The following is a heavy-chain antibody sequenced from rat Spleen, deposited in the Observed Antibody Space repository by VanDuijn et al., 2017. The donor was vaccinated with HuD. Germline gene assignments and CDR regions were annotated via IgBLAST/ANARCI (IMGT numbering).Heavy chain of an antibody. V-gene: IGHV2-45*01. CDR3: TRAPGKGYVMDA. Sequence: QVQLMESGPGLVQPSETLSLTCTVSGFSLTNYSVHWVRQSPGKGLEWVGVMWRSGSTEYNSALKSRLSISRDTSKNHIFLKMNSLQTEDTAIYYCTRAPGKGYVMDAWGQGTAVTVSS. CDR2: MWRSGST. D-gene: IGHD5-1*01. J-gene: IGHJ4*01. CDR1: GFSLTNYS.